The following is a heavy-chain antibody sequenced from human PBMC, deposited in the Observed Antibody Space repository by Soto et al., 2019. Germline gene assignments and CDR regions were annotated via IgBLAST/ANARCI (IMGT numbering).Heavy chain of an antibody. V-gene: IGHV3-11*01. CDR2: ISSGGSAI. Sequence: QVQLVESGGGLVKPGGFLRLSCAASGFTFSDYYMTWIRQAPGKGLEWVSYISSGGSAIYYADSVKGRFTISRDNAKNSLYLQMNSLRGEDTAVYYCARRGYCSGGSCYIRMDDWGKGTTVTVSS. CDR3: ARRGYCSGGSCYIRMDD. CDR1: GFTFSDYY. D-gene: IGHD2-15*01. J-gene: IGHJ6*03.